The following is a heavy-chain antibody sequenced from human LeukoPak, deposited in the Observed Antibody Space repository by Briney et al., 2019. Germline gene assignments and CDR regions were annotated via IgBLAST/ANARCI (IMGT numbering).Heavy chain of an antibody. V-gene: IGHV1-69*05. CDR3: AEVVVPAAGAFDI. CDR1: GGIFSSYA. Sequence: GASVKVSCKASGGIFSSYAISWVRQAPGQGLEWMGGIIPIFGTANYAQRFQGRVTITTDESTSTAYMELSSLRSEDTAVYYCAEVVVPAAGAFDIWGQGTMVTVSS. D-gene: IGHD2-2*01. J-gene: IGHJ3*02. CDR2: IIPIFGTA.